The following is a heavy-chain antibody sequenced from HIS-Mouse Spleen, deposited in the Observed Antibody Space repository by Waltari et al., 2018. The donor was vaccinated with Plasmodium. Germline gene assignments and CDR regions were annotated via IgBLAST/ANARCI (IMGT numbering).Heavy chain of an antibody. Sequence: QVQLVESGGGVVQPGRSLRLSCAASGFTFSSYAMHWVRQAPGKGLEWVAVISFDGSNKYDAASVKGRFTISRDNSKNTLYLQMNSLRAEDTAVYYCARENSGYDWGYFDYWGQGTLVTVSS. CDR1: GFTFSSYA. CDR3: ARENSGYDWGYFDY. J-gene: IGHJ4*02. CDR2: ISFDGSNK. D-gene: IGHD5-12*01. V-gene: IGHV3-30*04.